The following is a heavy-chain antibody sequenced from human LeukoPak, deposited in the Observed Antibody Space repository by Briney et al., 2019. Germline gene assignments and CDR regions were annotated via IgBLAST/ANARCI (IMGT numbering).Heavy chain of an antibody. V-gene: IGHV4-39*01. CDR2: IYYSGST. CDR1: GGSISSSSYY. CDR3: ARQGNIWFDP. J-gene: IGHJ5*02. Sequence: SETLSLTCTVSGGSISSSSYYWGWIRQPPGKGLEWIGSIYYSGSTYYNPSLKSRVTISVDTSKNQFSLKLSSVTAADTAVYYCARQGNIWFDPWGQGTLVTVSS. D-gene: IGHD3-10*01.